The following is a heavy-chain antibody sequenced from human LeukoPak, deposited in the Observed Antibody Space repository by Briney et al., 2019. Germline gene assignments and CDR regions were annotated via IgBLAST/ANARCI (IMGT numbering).Heavy chain of an antibody. CDR3: ARAGVEGGYYYYGMDV. CDR2: INPNSGGT. CDR1: GYTFTGYY. V-gene: IGHV1-2*02. Sequence: TSVTLSCKASGYTFTGYYMHWVRLAPGQGLEWMGWINPNSGGTNYAQKFQGRVTMTRDTSISTAYMELSRLRSDDTAVYYCARAGVEGGYYYYGMDVWGQETSAPASS. D-gene: IGHD3-10*01. J-gene: IGHJ6*02.